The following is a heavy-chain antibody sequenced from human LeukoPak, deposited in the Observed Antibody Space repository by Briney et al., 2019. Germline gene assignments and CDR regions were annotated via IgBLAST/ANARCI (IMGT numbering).Heavy chain of an antibody. J-gene: IGHJ4*02. CDR1: GYSISSGYY. CDR2: IYHSGST. V-gene: IGHV4-38-2*02. Sequence: PSETLSLTCTVSGYSISSGYYWGWIRQPPGKGLEWIGSIYHSGSTYYNPSLKSRVTISVDTSKNQFSLKLSSVTAADTAVYYCARDRDWKFDYWGQGTLVTVSS. CDR3: ARDRDWKFDY. D-gene: IGHD1-1*01.